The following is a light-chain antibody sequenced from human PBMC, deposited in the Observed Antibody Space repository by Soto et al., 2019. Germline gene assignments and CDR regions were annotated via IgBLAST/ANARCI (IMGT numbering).Light chain of an antibody. CDR2: DVS. CDR1: SSDIGGFGL. Sequence: QSALAQPASVSGSPGQSITISCTGSSSDIGGFGLVSWYRHHPGEAPELMIYDVSKRPSGVPDRFSGSKSGNTASLTISGLQAEDEADYYCCSYAGSYTWVFGGGTKLTVL. CDR3: CSYAGSYTWV. J-gene: IGLJ3*02. V-gene: IGLV2-11*01.